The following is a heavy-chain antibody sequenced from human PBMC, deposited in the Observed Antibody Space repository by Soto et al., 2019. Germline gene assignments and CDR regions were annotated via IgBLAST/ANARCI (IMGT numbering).Heavy chain of an antibody. V-gene: IGHV3-64D*06. D-gene: IGHD1-1*01. CDR1: GFTFSSYA. Sequence: GXSLRLSCSASGFTFSSYAIHWVCQAPGKGLEYVSAISSNGGSTYYADSVKGRFTISRDNSKNTLYLQMSSLRAEDTAVYYCVKDSLVNFYYFDYWGQGTLVTVS. CDR3: VKDSLVNFYYFDY. CDR2: ISSNGGST. J-gene: IGHJ4*02.